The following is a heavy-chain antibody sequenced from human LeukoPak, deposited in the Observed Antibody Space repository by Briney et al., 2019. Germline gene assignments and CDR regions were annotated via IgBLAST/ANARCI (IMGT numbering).Heavy chain of an antibody. CDR2: ISSSSSYT. CDR1: GFTFSDYY. Sequence: GGSLRLSCAASGFTFSDYYMSWIRQAPGKGLEWVSYISSSSSYTNYADSVKGRFTISRDNSKNTLYLQMNSLRAEDTAVYYCARDGNPTTTSLDYWGQGTLVTVSS. J-gene: IGHJ4*02. CDR3: ARDGNPTTTSLDY. D-gene: IGHD4-17*01. V-gene: IGHV3-11*06.